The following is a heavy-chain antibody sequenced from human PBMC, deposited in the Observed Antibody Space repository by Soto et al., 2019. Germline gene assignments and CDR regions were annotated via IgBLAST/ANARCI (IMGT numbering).Heavy chain of an antibody. D-gene: IGHD2-15*01. Sequence: PGGSLRLSCTASGFSVSNTYVNWVRQAPGKGLEWVSVISNRGDTHYADSVRGRFSLSRDISDNTLHLQMNNLRVEDTAVYYCAREPRYCRGGSCSITGDAYDIWGQGTMVTVSS. CDR3: AREPRYCRGGSCSITGDAYDI. V-gene: IGHV3-66*01. CDR2: ISNRGDT. CDR1: GFSVSNTY. J-gene: IGHJ3*02.